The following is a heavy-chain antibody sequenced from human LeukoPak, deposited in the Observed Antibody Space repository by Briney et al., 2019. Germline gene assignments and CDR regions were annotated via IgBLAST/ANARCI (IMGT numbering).Heavy chain of an antibody. CDR2: INPNSGGT. J-gene: IGHJ6*02. Sequence: GASVKVSCKASGYTFTGYYMHWVRQAPGQGLEWMGWINPNSGGTNYAQKFQGRVTMTRDTSISTAYMELSRLTSDDTAVYYCATDRRYCSSTSCFPVYGMDVWGQGTPVTVSS. CDR1: GYTFTGYY. V-gene: IGHV1-2*02. CDR3: ATDRRYCSSTSCFPVYGMDV. D-gene: IGHD2-2*01.